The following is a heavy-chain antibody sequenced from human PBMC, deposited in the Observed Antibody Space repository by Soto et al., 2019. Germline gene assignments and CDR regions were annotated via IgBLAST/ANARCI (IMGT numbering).Heavy chain of an antibody. CDR2: IIPIFGTA. J-gene: IGHJ5*02. CDR3: ARGIGYNWNYWFDP. Sequence: GASVKVSCKASGGTFSSYDISWVRQAPGQGLEWMGGIIPIFGTANYAQKFQGRVTITADESTSTAYMELSSLRSEDTAVYYCARGIGYNWNYWFDPWGQGTLVTVSS. D-gene: IGHD1-7*01. V-gene: IGHV1-69*13. CDR1: GGTFSSYD.